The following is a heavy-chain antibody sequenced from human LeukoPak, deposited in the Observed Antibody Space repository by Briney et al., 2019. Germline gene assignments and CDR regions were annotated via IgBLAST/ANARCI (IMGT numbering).Heavy chain of an antibody. CDR1: GFTFSSYG. J-gene: IGHJ5*02. D-gene: IGHD3-22*01. Sequence: GGSLRLSCAASGFTFSSYGMSWVRQAPGKGLEWVSAISGSGGSTYYADSVKGRFTISRDNAKNSLYLQMNSLRAEDTAVYYCARCYYDSSGSPQGWFDPWGQGTLVTVSS. V-gene: IGHV3-23*01. CDR3: ARCYYDSSGSPQGWFDP. CDR2: ISGSGGST.